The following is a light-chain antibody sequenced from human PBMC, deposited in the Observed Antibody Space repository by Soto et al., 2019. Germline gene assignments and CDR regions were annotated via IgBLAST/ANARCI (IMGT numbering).Light chain of an antibody. CDR3: LQHWRDPWT. Sequence: DIQMTQSPSAMSASLGDRVTITCRASEDINNFLTWFQQKPGEVPTRLMFAASTPRRGVRSRFLGSGSGTAITLTITSLQPEDFATYVGLQHWRDPWTFGQGTKVEI. J-gene: IGKJ1*01. V-gene: IGKV1-17*03. CDR2: AAS. CDR1: EDINNF.